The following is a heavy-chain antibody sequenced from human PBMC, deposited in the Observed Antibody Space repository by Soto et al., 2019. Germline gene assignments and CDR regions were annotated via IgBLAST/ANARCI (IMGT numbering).Heavy chain of an antibody. CDR3: AKGPAIVLVPVAMNYYYGMDV. J-gene: IGHJ6*02. D-gene: IGHD2-2*01. Sequence: GGSLRLSCAASGFTFSSYGMHWVRQAPGKGLEWVAVISYDGSNKYYADSVKGRFTISRDNSKNTLYLQMNSLRAEDTAVYYCAKGPAIVLVPVAMNYYYGMDVWGQGTTVTVSS. V-gene: IGHV3-30*18. CDR1: GFTFSSYG. CDR2: ISYDGSNK.